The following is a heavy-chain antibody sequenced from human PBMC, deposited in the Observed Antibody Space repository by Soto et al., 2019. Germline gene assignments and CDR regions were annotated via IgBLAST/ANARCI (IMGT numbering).Heavy chain of an antibody. CDR2: INPSGGST. CDR3: AREYCISTSCYGWFDP. CDR1: GYAFTSYY. D-gene: IGHD2-2*01. Sequence: ASVKVSCKASGYAFTSYYMHWVRQAPGQGLEWMGIINPSGGSTSYAQKFQGRVTMTRDTSTSTVYMELSSLRSEDTAVYYCAREYCISTSCYGWFDPWGQGTLVTVSS. J-gene: IGHJ5*02. V-gene: IGHV1-46*01.